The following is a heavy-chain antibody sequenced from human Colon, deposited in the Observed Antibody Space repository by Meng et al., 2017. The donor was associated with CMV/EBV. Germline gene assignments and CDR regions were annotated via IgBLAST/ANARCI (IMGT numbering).Heavy chain of an antibody. V-gene: IGHV3-72*01. D-gene: IGHD2-8*02. J-gene: IGHJ4*02. CDR1: GLTFSRYW. CDR2: SRNRANIYTT. CDR3: TSGYWYETYFDH. Sequence: GESLKISCEVSGLTFSRYWFSWVRQAPGRGLEWVGRSRNRANIYTTEYAPSVRGRFTISRDESKKLLFLHMTSLKTEDTAVYYCTSGYWYETYFDHWGQGTLVTVSS.